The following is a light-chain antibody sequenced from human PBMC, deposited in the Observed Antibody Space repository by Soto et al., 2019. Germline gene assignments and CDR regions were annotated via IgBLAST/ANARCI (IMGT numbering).Light chain of an antibody. V-gene: IGKV1-39*01. CDR2: AAP. CDR1: QSISSY. J-gene: IGKJ2*01. CDR3: QQSYSTVYT. Sequence: DIQMTQSPSSLSASVGDRVTITCRASQSISSYLNWYQQKPGKAPKLLIYAAPSLQSGVPSRFSGSGSGTDFTLTISSLQPEDFATYYCQQSYSTVYTFGQGTKLEIK.